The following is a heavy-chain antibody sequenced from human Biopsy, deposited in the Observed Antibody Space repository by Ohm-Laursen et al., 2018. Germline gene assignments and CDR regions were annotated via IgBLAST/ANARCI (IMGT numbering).Heavy chain of an antibody. CDR1: GVTLSGYK. CDR3: ARAVDYYDPYYYYGLDV. V-gene: IGHV4-34*01. Sequence: LRLSCSATGVTLSGYKMNWVRQAPGKGLEWIGEINHRGSTNYNPSLKSRVTISVDTSKNQFSLKLRSVTAADTAVYYCARAVDYYDPYYYYGLDVWGQGTTVTVSS. J-gene: IGHJ6*02. D-gene: IGHD3-16*01. CDR2: INHRGST.